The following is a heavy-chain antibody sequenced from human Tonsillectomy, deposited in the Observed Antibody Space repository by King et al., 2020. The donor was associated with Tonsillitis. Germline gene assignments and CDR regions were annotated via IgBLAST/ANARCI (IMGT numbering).Heavy chain of an antibody. J-gene: IGHJ5*02. D-gene: IGHD1-1*01. CDR3: ANLDLDP. Sequence: EVQLVESGGGLVQPGGSLRLSCAASGFTFSSYWMHWVRQAPGKGLVWVSHINSDGSSTTYAASVKGRFTISRDNAKNTVYLHMNSLRAEDTAVYYCANLDLDPWGQGTVVTVSS. CDR1: GFTFSSYW. CDR2: INSDGSST. V-gene: IGHV3-74*01.